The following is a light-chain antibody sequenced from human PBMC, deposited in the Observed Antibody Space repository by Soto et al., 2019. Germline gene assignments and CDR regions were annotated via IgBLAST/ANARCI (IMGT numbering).Light chain of an antibody. CDR1: SSDVGGYNY. V-gene: IGLV2-8*01. CDR3: SSHADSYNWV. CDR2: EVT. J-gene: IGLJ3*02. Sequence: QSALTQPSSASGSPGQSVTISCTGTSSDVGGYNYVSWYQQHPGKAPKLMIYEVTKRPSGVPDRFSGSKSGNTASLTVSGLQAEDEADYYCSSHADSYNWVFGGGTMVTVL.